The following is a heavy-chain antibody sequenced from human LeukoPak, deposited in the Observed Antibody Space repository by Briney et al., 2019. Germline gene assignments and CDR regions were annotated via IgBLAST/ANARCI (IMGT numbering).Heavy chain of an antibody. CDR1: GFTFSSYG. V-gene: IGHV3-30*02. CDR3: AKDLTVGGYYDILTGLDY. J-gene: IGHJ4*02. CDR2: IRYDGSNK. D-gene: IGHD3-9*01. Sequence: PGGSLRLSCAASGFTFSSYGMHWVRQAPGKGLEWVAFIRYDGSNKYYADSVKGRFTISRDNSKNTLYLQMNSLRAEDTAVYYCAKDLTVGGYYDILTGLDYWGQGTLVTVSS.